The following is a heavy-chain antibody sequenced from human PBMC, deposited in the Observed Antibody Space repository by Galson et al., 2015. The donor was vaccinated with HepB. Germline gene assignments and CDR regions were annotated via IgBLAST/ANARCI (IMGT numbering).Heavy chain of an antibody. D-gene: IGHD2-2*01. V-gene: IGHV3-30-3*01. CDR1: GFTVTSNY. J-gene: IGHJ1*01. Sequence: SLRLSCAASGFTVTSNYMSWVRQAPGKGLEWVAVISYDGSNKYYADSVKGRFTISRDNSKNTLYLQMNSLRAEDTAVYYCARRTDIVVVPAAKAYFQHWGQGTLVTVSS. CDR2: ISYDGSNK. CDR3: ARRTDIVVVPAAKAYFQH.